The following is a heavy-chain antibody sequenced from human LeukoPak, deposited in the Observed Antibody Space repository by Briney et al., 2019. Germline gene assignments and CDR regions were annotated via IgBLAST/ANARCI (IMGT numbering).Heavy chain of an antibody. Sequence: SETLSLTCTVSGGSISSYYWSWLRQPPGKGLEWIGYIYYSGSTNYNPSLKSRVTISVDTSKNQFSLKLSSVTAADTAVYYCARGWDSGGFVIDYWGQGTLVTVSS. CDR1: GGSISSYY. CDR3: ARGWDSGGFVIDY. D-gene: IGHD3-10*01. J-gene: IGHJ4*02. V-gene: IGHV4-59*08. CDR2: IYYSGST.